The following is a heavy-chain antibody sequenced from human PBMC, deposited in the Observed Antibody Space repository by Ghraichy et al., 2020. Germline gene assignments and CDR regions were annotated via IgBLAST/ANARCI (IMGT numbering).Heavy chain of an antibody. Sequence: SETLSLTCSVSGGSISSSRYYWGWVRQSPGKGLEWIGNIYYSGTTYYNPSLKSRVTISVDTSKNQFSLKLSSVAAADTAVYYCATSPDPYYYGSGSYYMYYFDYWSQGTLVTVSS. V-gene: IGHV4-39*01. J-gene: IGHJ4*02. CDR3: ATSPDPYYYGSGSYYMYYFDY. CDR2: IYYSGTT. D-gene: IGHD3-10*01. CDR1: GGSISSSRYY.